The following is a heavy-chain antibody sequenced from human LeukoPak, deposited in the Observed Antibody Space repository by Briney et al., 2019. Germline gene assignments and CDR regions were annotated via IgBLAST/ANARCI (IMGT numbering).Heavy chain of an antibody. Sequence: PGGSLRLSCAASGFTFSSYWMTWVRQAPGKGLEWVAGIKHAGNDKYYVDSVKGRFTISRDDAKNSLYLQMNSLRAEDTVVYYCARDRGRGGSYFDYWGQGTLVTVSS. V-gene: IGHV3-7*01. D-gene: IGHD1-26*01. CDR2: IKHAGNDK. J-gene: IGHJ4*02. CDR3: ARDRGRGGSYFDY. CDR1: GFTFSSYW.